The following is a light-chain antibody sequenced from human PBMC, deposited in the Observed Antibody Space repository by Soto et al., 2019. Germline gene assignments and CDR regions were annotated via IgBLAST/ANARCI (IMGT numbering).Light chain of an antibody. CDR2: GAS. CDR3: QQYSSSLQT. CDR1: QSLKKTF. J-gene: IGKJ1*01. V-gene: IGKV3-20*01. Sequence: ENVLTQSPGTLSLSPGERATLSCRASQSLKKTFLAWYQQKPGQAPRLLIYGASSRATGIPDRFSGSGSGTDFTLTISRLEPEDFAGYYCQQYSSSLQTFGQGTKV.